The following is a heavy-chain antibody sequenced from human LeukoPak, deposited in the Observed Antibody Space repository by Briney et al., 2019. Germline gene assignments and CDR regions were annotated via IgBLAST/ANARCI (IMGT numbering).Heavy chain of an antibody. J-gene: IGHJ4*02. V-gene: IGHV4-34*01. CDR3: ARVGDIAMVRDDYKKYFLPL. CDR1: GGPFSGYY. CDR2: INHSGST. Sequence: SETLSLTCTLYGGPFSGYYWSGIRQPPGKGLEWIGEINHSGSTNYNPSLKSRVTISVDTSKNQFSLKLSSVTAADTAVYYCARVGDIAMVRDDYKKYFLPLWGQGTLVTVSS. D-gene: IGHD5-18*01.